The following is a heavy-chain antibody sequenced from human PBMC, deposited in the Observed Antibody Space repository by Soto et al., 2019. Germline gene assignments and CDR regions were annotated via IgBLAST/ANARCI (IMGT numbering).Heavy chain of an antibody. Sequence: QVTLKESGPVLVKPTETLTLTCTVSGFSLSNARMGVSWIRQPPGKALEWLAHIFSNDEKSYSTSLKSRLTISKDHSKSQVVLTMTNMDPVDTATYYCARTYLQLGAFDIWGQGTMVTVSS. V-gene: IGHV2-26*01. CDR1: GFSLSNARMG. J-gene: IGHJ3*02. CDR3: ARTYLQLGAFDI. D-gene: IGHD2-21*01. CDR2: IFSNDEK.